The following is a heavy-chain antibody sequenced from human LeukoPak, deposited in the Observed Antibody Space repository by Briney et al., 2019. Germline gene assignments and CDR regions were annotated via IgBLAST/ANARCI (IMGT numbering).Heavy chain of an antibody. CDR3: ARAVAGDFDY. Sequence: SETLSLTCAVYGGSFSGYYWSWIRQPPGKGLEWIGEINHSGSTNYNPSLKSRVTISVDTSKNQFSLKLSSVTAADTAVYYCARAVAGDFDYWGQGTLVTVSS. CDR1: GGSFSGYY. D-gene: IGHD6-19*01. CDR2: INHSGST. J-gene: IGHJ4*02. V-gene: IGHV4-34*01.